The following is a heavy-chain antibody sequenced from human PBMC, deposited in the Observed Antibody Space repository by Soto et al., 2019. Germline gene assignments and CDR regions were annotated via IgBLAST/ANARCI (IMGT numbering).Heavy chain of an antibody. CDR2: INPNSGGT. D-gene: IGHD1-26*01. CDR1: GYTFTGYY. CDR3: ARLGYYYYYGMYV. J-gene: IGHJ6*02. V-gene: IGHV1-2*02. Sequence: ASVKVSCKASGYTFTGYYMHWVRQAPGQGLEWMVWINPNSGGTNYAQKFPGRVTMTRDTSISTAYMELSRLRSDDTAVYYCARLGYYYYYGMYVWGQGTTVTAP.